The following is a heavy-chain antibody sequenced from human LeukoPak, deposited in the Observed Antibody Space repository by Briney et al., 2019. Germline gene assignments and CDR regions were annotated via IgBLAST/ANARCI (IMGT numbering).Heavy chain of an antibody. CDR1: GGSISSYY. D-gene: IGHD3-3*01. Sequence: PSETLSLTCTVSGGSISSYYWSWIRQPAGKGLEWIGRIYTSGSTNYNPSLKSRVTMSVDTSKSQFSLKLSSVTAADTAVYYCARDSIQFLEWLSPINWFDPWGQGTLVTVSS. CDR2: IYTSGST. J-gene: IGHJ5*02. CDR3: ARDSIQFLEWLSPINWFDP. V-gene: IGHV4-4*07.